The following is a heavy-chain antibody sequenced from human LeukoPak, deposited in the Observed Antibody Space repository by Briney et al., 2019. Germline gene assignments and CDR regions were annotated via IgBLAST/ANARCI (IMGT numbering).Heavy chain of an antibody. D-gene: IGHD3-22*01. CDR1: GFTFSSHW. Sequence: PGGSLRLSCAASGFTFSSHWMHWVSQAPGKGLVWVSRINSDGSRTSYADSVKGRFTISRDNAKNTLYLQMNSLRAEDTAVFFRVREDYNDSGWYFDLWGRGTLVTVSS. CDR2: INSDGSRT. V-gene: IGHV3-74*01. J-gene: IGHJ2*01. CDR3: VREDYNDSGWYFDL.